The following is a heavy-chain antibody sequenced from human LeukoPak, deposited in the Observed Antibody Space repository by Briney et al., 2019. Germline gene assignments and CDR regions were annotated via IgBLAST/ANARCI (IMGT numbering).Heavy chain of an antibody. V-gene: IGHV4-59*12. Sequence: SETLSLTCTVSGGSISSYYWSWIRQPPGKGLEWIGYIYYSGSTNYNPSLKSRVTILVDTSKNQFSLKLSSVTAADTAVYYCARPRRTSSGYLLDYWGQGTLVTVSS. CDR1: GGSISSYY. CDR3: ARPRRTSSGYLLDY. CDR2: IYYSGST. J-gene: IGHJ4*02. D-gene: IGHD3-22*01.